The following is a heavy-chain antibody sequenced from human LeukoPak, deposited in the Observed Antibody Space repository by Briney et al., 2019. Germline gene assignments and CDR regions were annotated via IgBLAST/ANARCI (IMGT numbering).Heavy chain of an antibody. D-gene: IGHD3-3*01. Sequence: GGSLRLSCAASGFTFSNYRMNWVRLAPGKGLEWVSSISRSSSYIYYADSVRGRFTISRDNAKKSLYVQMNSLRAEDTAVYYCARDGGFGDTDYWYFDLWGRGTLVTVSS. CDR3: ARDGGFGDTDYWYFDL. V-gene: IGHV3-21*01. CDR2: ISRSSSYI. CDR1: GFTFSNYR. J-gene: IGHJ2*01.